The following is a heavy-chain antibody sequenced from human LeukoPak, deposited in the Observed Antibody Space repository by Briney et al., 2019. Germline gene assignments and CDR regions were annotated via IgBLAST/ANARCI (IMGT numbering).Heavy chain of an antibody. CDR2: IYTSGST. CDR1: GGSISSYY. D-gene: IGHD1-26*01. V-gene: IGHV4-4*07. Sequence: SETLSLTCTVSGGSISSYYWSWIRQPAGKGLEWIGRIYTSGSTNYNPSLKSRVTMSVDTSKNQFSLKLSSVTAADTAVYYCARKWELISLAVTADYYYGMDVWGQGTTVTVSS. J-gene: IGHJ6*02. CDR3: ARKWELISLAVTADYYYGMDV.